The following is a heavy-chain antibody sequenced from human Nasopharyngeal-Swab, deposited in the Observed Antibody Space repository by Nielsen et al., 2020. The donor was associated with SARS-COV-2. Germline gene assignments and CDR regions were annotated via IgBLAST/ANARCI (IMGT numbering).Heavy chain of an antibody. Sequence: ASVKVSYKASGYTFTSYGISWVRQAPGQGLEWMGWISAYNGNTNYAQKLQGRVTMTTDTSTSTAYMELRSLRSDDTAVYYCARDGNFWSGYPLSADYWGQGTLVTVSS. CDR3: ARDGNFWSGYPLSADY. CDR1: GYTFTSYG. V-gene: IGHV1-18*04. D-gene: IGHD3-3*01. J-gene: IGHJ4*02. CDR2: ISAYNGNT.